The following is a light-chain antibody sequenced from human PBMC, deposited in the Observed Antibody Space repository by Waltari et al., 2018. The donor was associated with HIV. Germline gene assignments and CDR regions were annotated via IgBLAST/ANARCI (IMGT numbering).Light chain of an antibody. V-gene: IGLV1-47*01. J-gene: IGLJ1*01. CDR1: SSNIGSNY. CDR2: RNN. Sequence: QSVLTQPPSASGTPGQRVTISCSGSSSNIGSNYVYWYQQLPGPAPKLLIYRNNHRPSGVPDRFSGSKSGTSASLAISGLRSEDEADYYCAAWDDSLSGLYVFGTGTKVTVL. CDR3: AAWDDSLSGLYV.